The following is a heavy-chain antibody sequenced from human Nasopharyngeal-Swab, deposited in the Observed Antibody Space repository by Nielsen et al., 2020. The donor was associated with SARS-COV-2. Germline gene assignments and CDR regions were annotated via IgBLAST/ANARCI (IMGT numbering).Heavy chain of an antibody. J-gene: IGHJ3*02. V-gene: IGHV1-24*01. CDR2: FDPEDGET. CDR1: GYTLTELS. D-gene: IGHD1-26*01. CDR3: ARVNPVSGSYYDAFDI. Sequence: ASVKVSCKVSGYTLTELSMHWVRQAPGKGLEWMGGFDPEDGETIYAQKFQGRVTMTEDTSTDTAYMELSSLRSEDTAVYYCARVNPVSGSYYDAFDIWGQGTMVTVSS.